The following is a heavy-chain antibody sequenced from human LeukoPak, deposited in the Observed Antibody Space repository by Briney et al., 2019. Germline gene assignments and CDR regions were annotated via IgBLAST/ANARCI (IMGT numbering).Heavy chain of an antibody. CDR3: ARQMAAEGYCTNGVCYSYYFDY. CDR1: GYTFTSYG. V-gene: IGHV1-18*01. D-gene: IGHD2-8*01. CDR2: ISAYNGNT. Sequence: ASVKVSCKASGYTFTSYGISWVRQAPGQGLEWMGWISAYNGNTNYAQKLQGRVTMTTDTSTSKAYMELRSLRSDDTAVYYCARQMAAEGYCTNGVCYSYYFDYWGQGTLVTVSS. J-gene: IGHJ4*02.